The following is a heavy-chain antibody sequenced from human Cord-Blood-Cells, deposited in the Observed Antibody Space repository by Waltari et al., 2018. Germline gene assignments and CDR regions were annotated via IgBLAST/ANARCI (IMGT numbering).Heavy chain of an antibody. J-gene: IGHJ4*02. Sequence: EVQLVESGGGLVQPGGSLKLSCAASGFTFSGSAMHWVRQASGKGLEWVGRIRSKANSYATAYAASVKGRFTISREDSKNTAYLQMNSLKTEDTAVYYCTSAAIAARDYWGQGTLVTVSS. CDR3: TSAAIAARDY. CDR2: IRSKANSYAT. D-gene: IGHD6-6*01. V-gene: IGHV3-73*02. CDR1: GFTFSGSA.